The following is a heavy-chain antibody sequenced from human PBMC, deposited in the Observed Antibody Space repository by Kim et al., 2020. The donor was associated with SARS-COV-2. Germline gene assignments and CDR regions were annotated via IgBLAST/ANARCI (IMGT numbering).Heavy chain of an antibody. CDR2: IYYSGST. V-gene: IGHV4-59*01. Sequence: SETLSLTCTVSGGSISSYYWTWIRQPPGKGLEWIGYIYYSGSTNYNPSLKSRVTISVDTSKNQFSLKLSSVTAADTAVYYCARRSLGYCSGVTCYSGFDYWGQGTLVTVSS. J-gene: IGHJ4*02. D-gene: IGHD2-15*01. CDR3: ARRSLGYCSGVTCYSGFDY. CDR1: GGSISSYY.